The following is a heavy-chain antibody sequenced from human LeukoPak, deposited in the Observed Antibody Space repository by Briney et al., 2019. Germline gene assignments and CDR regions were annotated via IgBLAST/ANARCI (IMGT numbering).Heavy chain of an antibody. D-gene: IGHD3-10*01. CDR3: TTATMIRGVSDY. J-gene: IGHJ4*02. V-gene: IGHV3-15*01. CDR1: GFTFSDAW. CDR2: IKSKTDGAAT. Sequence: GGSLRLSCADSGFTFSDAWMSWVRQAPGRGLEWVGRIKSKTDGAATDYAAPMKGRFTISRDDSKNTLFLQMNSLRTEDTAVYYCTTATMIRGVSDYWGQGTLVTVSS.